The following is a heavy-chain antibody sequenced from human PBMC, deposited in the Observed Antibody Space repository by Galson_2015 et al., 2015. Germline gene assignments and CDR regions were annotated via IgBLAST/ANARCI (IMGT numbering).Heavy chain of an antibody. Sequence: SLRLSCAASGFTFSSYGMHWVRQAPGKGLEWVAVISYDGSNKYYAGSVKGRFTISRDNSKNTLYLQMNSLRAEDTAVYYCATDGSYYDYWGQGTLVTVSS. D-gene: IGHD1-26*01. CDR3: ATDGSYYDY. CDR1: GFTFSSYG. V-gene: IGHV3-30*03. J-gene: IGHJ4*02. CDR2: ISYDGSNK.